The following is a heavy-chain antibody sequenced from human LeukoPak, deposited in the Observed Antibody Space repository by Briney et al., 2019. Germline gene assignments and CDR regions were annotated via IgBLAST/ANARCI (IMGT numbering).Heavy chain of an antibody. D-gene: IGHD1-26*01. Sequence: GGSLRLSCGASGFTFSSYWMHWVRQAPGKGLLWVSRINNDGSSTSYADSVQCRFTISRDNAKNTLYLQMNSLRAEDTAVYYCARDEGGSYSRDAFDIWGQGTMVTVSS. CDR1: GFTFSSYW. V-gene: IGHV3-74*01. CDR3: ARDEGGSYSRDAFDI. J-gene: IGHJ3*02. CDR2: INNDGSST.